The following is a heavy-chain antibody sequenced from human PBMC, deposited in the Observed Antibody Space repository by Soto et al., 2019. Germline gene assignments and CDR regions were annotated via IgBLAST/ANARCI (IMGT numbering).Heavy chain of an antibody. CDR2: IKPSGST. Sequence: QVQLQQWGAGLLKPSETLSLTCAVYGGSFSGYYWSWICQPPGKGLEGDGEIKPSGSTNYNPSLTIRVSISVDTSKHQSSLKLNSVTAADTAGYYCARGLRYANWGQGTLVTLSS. CDR1: GGSFSGYY. V-gene: IGHV4-34*01. J-gene: IGHJ4*02. CDR3: ARGLRYAN. D-gene: IGHD3-9*01.